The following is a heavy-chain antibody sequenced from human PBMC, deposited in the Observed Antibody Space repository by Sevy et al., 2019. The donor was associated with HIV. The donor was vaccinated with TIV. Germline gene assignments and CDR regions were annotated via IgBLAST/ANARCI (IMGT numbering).Heavy chain of an antibody. V-gene: IGHV3-74*03. CDR1: GFTFSTYW. J-gene: IGHJ4*02. D-gene: IGHD3-3*01. Sequence: GGSLRLSCVGSGFTFSTYWMHWVRQVPGKGLVWVARIRNDGSSTTYAASVKGRFTISRDNANNTLFLQMNNLRADDTAMYYCARDRVVQCLDLWGQGTLVTVSS. CDR2: IRNDGSST. CDR3: ARDRVVQCLDL.